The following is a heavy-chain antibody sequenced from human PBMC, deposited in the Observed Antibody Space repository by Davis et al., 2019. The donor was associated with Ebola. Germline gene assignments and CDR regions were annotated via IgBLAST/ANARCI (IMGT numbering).Heavy chain of an antibody. J-gene: IGHJ4*02. CDR2: ISSSSSTI. Sequence: PGGSLRLSCAASGFTFSSYSMNWVRQAPGKGLEWVSYISSSSSTIYYADSVKGRFTISRDNAKNSLYLQMNSLRDEDTAVYYCARGGDWSSGWEFDYWGQGTLVTVSS. D-gene: IGHD6-19*01. CDR1: GFTFSSYS. CDR3: ARGGDWSSGWEFDY. V-gene: IGHV3-48*02.